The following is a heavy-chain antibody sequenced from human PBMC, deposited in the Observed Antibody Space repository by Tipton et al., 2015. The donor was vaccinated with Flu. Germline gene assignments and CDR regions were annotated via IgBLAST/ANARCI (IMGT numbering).Heavy chain of an antibody. J-gene: IGHJ4*02. CDR3: AKELFRASAGTRGGGY. V-gene: IGHV3-49*03. Sequence: SLRLSCTASGFTFGDYSMSWFRRAPGKGLEWVGFIRSQAYGGTTEYAASVKGRFTISRDNSKNTLYLQMNSLRAEDTAIYYCAKELFRASAGTRGGGYWGQGTQVTVSS. CDR2: IRSQAYGGTT. CDR1: GFTFGDYS. D-gene: IGHD6-25*01.